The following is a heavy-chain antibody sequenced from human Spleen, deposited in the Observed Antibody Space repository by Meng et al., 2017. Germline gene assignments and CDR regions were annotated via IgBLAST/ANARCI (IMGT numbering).Heavy chain of an antibody. CDR1: DYTFTGYG. CDR2: LGAHDGDT. Sequence: VQLVQSGAGVKKPWASVKGSCKASDYTFTGYGVSWVRQAPGQGLEWMAWLGAHDGDTSHAPKFQGRVTVSADRPTATAYMELRSLRSDDTAVYYCARGTPGRSYSDYWGQGTLVTVSS. V-gene: IGHV1-18*01. D-gene: IGHD3-10*01. CDR3: ARGTPGRSYSDY. J-gene: IGHJ4*02.